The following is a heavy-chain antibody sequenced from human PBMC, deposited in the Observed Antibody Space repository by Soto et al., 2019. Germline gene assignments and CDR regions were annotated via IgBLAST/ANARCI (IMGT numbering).Heavy chain of an antibody. CDR2: ISSSSSYI. D-gene: IGHD6-13*01. J-gene: IGHJ6*02. Sequence: PGGSLRLSCAASGFTFSSYSMNWVRQAPGKGLERVSSISSSSSYIYYADSVKGRFTISRDNAKNSLYLQMNSLRAEDTAVYYCARDSGIAAADSRYYYYYGMDVWGQGTTVTVSS. CDR3: ARDSGIAAADSRYYYYYGMDV. CDR1: GFTFSSYS. V-gene: IGHV3-21*01.